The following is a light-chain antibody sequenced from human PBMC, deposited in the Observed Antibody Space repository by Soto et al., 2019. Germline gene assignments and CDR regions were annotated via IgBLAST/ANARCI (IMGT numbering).Light chain of an antibody. CDR1: QSVSSSY. CDR3: QRYGSSPLA. CDR2: GAS. V-gene: IGKV3-20*01. J-gene: IGKJ1*01. Sequence: EIVLTQSPGTLSSSPGERATLSCRASQSVSSSYLAWYQQKPGQAPRLLIYGASSRATGVPDRLSGSGLGTDCTLTTSRLEHEDFAVYYCQRYGSSPLAFGQGTEVEIK.